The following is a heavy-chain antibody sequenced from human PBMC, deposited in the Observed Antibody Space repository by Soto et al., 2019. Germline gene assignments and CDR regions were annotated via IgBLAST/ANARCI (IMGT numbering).Heavy chain of an antibody. J-gene: IGHJ4*02. CDR2: ISYDGSNK. Sequence: LSLSCAASGFTFSGSTIHWVRQASGKGLEWVAVISYDGSNKYYADSVKGRFTISRDNSKNTLYLQMNSLRAEDTAVYYCARSLEAYCSGGSCSHFDYWGQGTLVTVSS. V-gene: IGHV3-30*04. CDR1: GFTFSGST. CDR3: ARSLEAYCSGGSCSHFDY. D-gene: IGHD2-15*01.